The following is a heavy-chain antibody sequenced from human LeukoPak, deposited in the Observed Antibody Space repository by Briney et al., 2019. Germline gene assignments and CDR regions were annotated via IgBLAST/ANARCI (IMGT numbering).Heavy chain of an antibody. J-gene: IGHJ4*02. D-gene: IGHD6-13*01. V-gene: IGHV4-59*08. CDR1: GGSISSYY. Sequence: SETLSLTCTVSGGSISSYYWSWIRQPPGKGLEWIGYIYYSGSTNYNPSLKSRVTISVDTSKNQFSLKLSSVTDADTAVYYCARSPGIAAAPLIFDYWGQGTLVTVSS. CDR2: IYYSGST. CDR3: ARSPGIAAAPLIFDY.